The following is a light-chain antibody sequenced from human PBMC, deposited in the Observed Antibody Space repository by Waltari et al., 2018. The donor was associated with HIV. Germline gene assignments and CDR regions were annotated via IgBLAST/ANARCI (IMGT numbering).Light chain of an antibody. CDR3: QSYDSSNQGV. V-gene: IGLV6-57*02. CDR1: SGSIASNY. Sequence: NFMLTQPHSVSESPGKTVTISCTGSSGSIASNYVQWYQQRPGSAPTTVIYEDNQRTSGVPARFSGSIDSSSNSASLTISGLKTEDEADYYCQSYDSSNQGVFGGGTKLTVL. J-gene: IGLJ3*02. CDR2: EDN.